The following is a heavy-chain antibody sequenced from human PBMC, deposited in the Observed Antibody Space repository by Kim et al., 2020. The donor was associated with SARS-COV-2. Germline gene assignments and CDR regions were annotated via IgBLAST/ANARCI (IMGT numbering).Heavy chain of an antibody. J-gene: IGHJ4*01. D-gene: IGHD3-10*01. CDR3: ARRPSGRAW. Sequence: SETLSLTCAVYSGSFRGYFWHWIRQPPGMGLEWIGEINDSGSATYNPSLKSRLTLSVDTSKNKFPLKLNSVTAADKAIYYCARRPSGRAWWGYGTPVMVS. CDR2: INDSGSA. V-gene: IGHV4-34*01. CDR1: SGSFRGYF.